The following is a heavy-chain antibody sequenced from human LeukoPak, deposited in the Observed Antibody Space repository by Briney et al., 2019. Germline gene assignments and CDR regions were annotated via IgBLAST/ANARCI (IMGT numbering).Heavy chain of an antibody. CDR3: AKGKTHYYGPGDS. CDR2: ISGSGGSP. D-gene: IGHD3-10*01. Sequence: QPGGSLRLSCAASDFTFSDYAMSWVRHAPGKGLEWVSGISGSGGSPFYSDSVKGRFIISRDNSQNTVYLQMNSLRAEDTALYYCAKGKTHYYGPGDSWGQGTLVTISS. V-gene: IGHV3-23*01. J-gene: IGHJ4*02. CDR1: DFTFSDYA.